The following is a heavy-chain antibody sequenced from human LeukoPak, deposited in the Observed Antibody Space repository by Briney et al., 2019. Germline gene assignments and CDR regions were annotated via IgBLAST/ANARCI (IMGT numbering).Heavy chain of an antibody. V-gene: IGHV3-7*01. CDR1: GFTFRNYW. CDR2: TKPDGTAE. Sequence: GGSLRLSCAASGFTFRNYWMGWVRQAPGKGLEWVANTKPDGTAEYYADSVRGRFATSRDNANNFLYLQMNSLRGEDTAVYYCARDGGLHTNFDYWGQGTLVTVSS. D-gene: IGHD2-15*01. J-gene: IGHJ4*02. CDR3: ARDGGLHTNFDY.